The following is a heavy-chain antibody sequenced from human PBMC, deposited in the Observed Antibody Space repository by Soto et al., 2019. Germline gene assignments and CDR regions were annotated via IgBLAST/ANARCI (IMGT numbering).Heavy chain of an antibody. CDR3: ARWSLYYFEY. D-gene: IGHD2-15*01. V-gene: IGHV1-18*01. J-gene: IGHJ4*02. CDR2: ISAYTRNA. Sequence: QVQLVQSGAEVKKPGASVKVSCKVSGYAFTTSGISWVRQAPGQGLEWMGWISAYTRNANYAQKFQGRVTMTTDTSTNTAYMELRSLRSDDTAVYYCARWSLYYFEYWGQGTLVTVSS. CDR1: GYAFTTSG.